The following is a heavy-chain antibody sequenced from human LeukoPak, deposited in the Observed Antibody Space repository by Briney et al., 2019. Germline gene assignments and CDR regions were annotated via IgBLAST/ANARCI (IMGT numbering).Heavy chain of an antibody. CDR1: GFTFSIYT. J-gene: IGHJ4*02. D-gene: IGHD4-17*01. Sequence: GGSLRLSCAASGFTFSIYTMNWVRQAPGKGLEWVSSISSSNSYIYYADSVKGRFTISRANAKNSLYLQMNSLRAEDTAVYYCARVYGDYALKGLDYWGQGTLVTVSS. CDR2: ISSSNSYI. CDR3: ARVYGDYALKGLDY. V-gene: IGHV3-21*01.